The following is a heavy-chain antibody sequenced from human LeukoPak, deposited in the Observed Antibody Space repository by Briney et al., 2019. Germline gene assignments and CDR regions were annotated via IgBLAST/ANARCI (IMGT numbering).Heavy chain of an antibody. Sequence: GRSLRLSCAASGFTFSSYAIHWVRQAPGKGLEWVAVISYDGSNKYYADSVKGRFTISRDNSKNTLYLQMNSLRAEDTAVYYCARDGARYYFDYWGQGTLVTVSS. D-gene: IGHD1-26*01. CDR2: ISYDGSNK. CDR1: GFTFSSYA. J-gene: IGHJ4*02. CDR3: ARDGARYYFDY. V-gene: IGHV3-30-3*01.